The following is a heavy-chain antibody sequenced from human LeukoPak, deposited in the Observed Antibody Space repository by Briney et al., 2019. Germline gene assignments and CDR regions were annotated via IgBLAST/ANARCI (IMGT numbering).Heavy chain of an antibody. Sequence: GGSLRLSCAASGFGFSTSWMSWVRQAPGKGLEWVANIKQDGREKYYVDSVKGRFTIYRDNAKNSVYLQMNSLRDEDTAVYYCTSLSNSYGMDVWGQGTTATVSS. CDR2: IKQDGREK. CDR3: TSLSNSYGMDV. V-gene: IGHV3-7*01. D-gene: IGHD2/OR15-2a*01. J-gene: IGHJ6*02. CDR1: GFGFSTSW.